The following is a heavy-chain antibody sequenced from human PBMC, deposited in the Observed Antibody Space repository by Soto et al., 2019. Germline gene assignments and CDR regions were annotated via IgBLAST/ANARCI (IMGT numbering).Heavy chain of an antibody. D-gene: IGHD2-21*02. CDR2: VSYSGNR. V-gene: IGHV4-31*03. J-gene: IGHJ4*02. CDR3: AKGGDWLDY. Sequence: ASETLSLTCTVSGGSISSGGYYWGWIRQPPGKGLEWIGLVSYSGNRYYNPSLESRVMISLDTSTNQFSLKLSSVTAADTDVYYCAKGGDWLDYWGQGTLVTVSS. CDR1: GGSISSGGYY.